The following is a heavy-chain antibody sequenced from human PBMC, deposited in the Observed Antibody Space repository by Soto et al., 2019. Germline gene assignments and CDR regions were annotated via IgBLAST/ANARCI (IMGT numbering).Heavy chain of an antibody. CDR2: IIPILGIA. V-gene: IGHV1-69*08. CDR1: GGTFSSYT. D-gene: IGHD2-15*01. J-gene: IGHJ5*02. CDR3: ARDPGCCSGGSCANWFDP. Sequence: QVQLVQSGAEVKKPGSSVKVSCKASGGTFSSYTISWVRQAPGQGLEWMGRIIPILGIANYAQKFQGRVTITADKSTSTAYMELSSLRSEDTAVYYCARDPGCCSGGSCANWFDPWGQGTLVTVSS.